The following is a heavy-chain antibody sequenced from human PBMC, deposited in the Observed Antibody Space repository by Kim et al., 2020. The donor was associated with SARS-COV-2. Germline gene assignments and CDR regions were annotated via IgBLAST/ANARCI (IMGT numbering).Heavy chain of an antibody. J-gene: IGHJ6*03. V-gene: IGHV1-69*13. Sequence: SVKVSCKASGGTFSSYAISWVRQAPGQGLEWMGGIIPIFGTANYAQKFQGRVTITADESTSTAYMELSSLRSEDTAVYYCARGNPSRGRNYYYYYMDVWGKGTTVTVSS. D-gene: IGHD2-15*01. CDR2: IIPIFGTA. CDR1: GGTFSSYA. CDR3: ARGNPSRGRNYYYYYMDV.